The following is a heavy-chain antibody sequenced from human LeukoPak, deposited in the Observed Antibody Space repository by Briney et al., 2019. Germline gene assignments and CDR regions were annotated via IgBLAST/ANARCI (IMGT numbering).Heavy chain of an antibody. CDR2: IYDSGSA. Sequence: PSETLSLTCTVSGGSIRSNFYYWGWIRQPPGKGLVWIGNIYDSGSAYYNPSLKSRVTISVDTSKNQFSLKLNSVTAADTAVYYCATSIAARPLYFDYWGQGTLVTVSS. CDR1: GGSIRSNFYY. D-gene: IGHD6-6*01. CDR3: ATSIAARPLYFDY. J-gene: IGHJ4*02. V-gene: IGHV4-39*07.